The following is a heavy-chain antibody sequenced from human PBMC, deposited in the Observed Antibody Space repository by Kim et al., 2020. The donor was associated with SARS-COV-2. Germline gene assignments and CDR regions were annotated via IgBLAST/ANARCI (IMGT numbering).Heavy chain of an antibody. CDR1: GGSVTSSTYY. CDR2: ISYSGNT. Sequence: SETLSLTCTVSGGSVTSSTYYWAWIRQPPGKGLEWIGQISYSGNTKHNPSLKSRVTLSVDTSKNQFSPKLNSVTAADTAVDYCSRLFPFSSYF. D-gene: IGHD6-6*01. J-gene: IGHJ4*01. CDR3: SRLFPFSSYF. V-gene: IGHV4-61*01.